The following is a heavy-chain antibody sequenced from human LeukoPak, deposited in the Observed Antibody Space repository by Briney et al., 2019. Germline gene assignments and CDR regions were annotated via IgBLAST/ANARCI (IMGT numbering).Heavy chain of an antibody. CDR1: GFTFSSYG. V-gene: IGHV3-23*01. J-gene: IGHJ5*02. D-gene: IGHD2-2*01. CDR3: AKHSLASYCSSTSCYLSA. Sequence: PGGSLRLSCAASGFTFSSYGMHWVRQAPGKGLEWVSAISSSGTSTYYADSVKGRFTISRDNSKNTLYLQMNSLRAEDTAVYYCAKHSLASYCSSTSCYLSAWGQGTLVTVSS. CDR2: ISSSGTST.